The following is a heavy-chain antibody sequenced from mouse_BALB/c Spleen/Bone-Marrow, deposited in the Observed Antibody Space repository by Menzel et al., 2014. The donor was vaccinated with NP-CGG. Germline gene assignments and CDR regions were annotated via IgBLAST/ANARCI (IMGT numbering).Heavy chain of an antibody. CDR2: IDPYYGGT. Sequence: QLQQSGPELDKPGASVKISCKASGYSFTAYNMNWVKQSNGKSLEWIGSIDPYYGGTSYNQKFKGKATLTVDKSSSTAYMQLKNLTPEDSAVYYCTRDDSPYWYFDVWGAGTTVTVSS. CDR1: GYSFTAYN. V-gene: IGHV1-39*01. D-gene: IGHD2-4*01. J-gene: IGHJ1*01. CDR3: TRDDSPYWYFDV.